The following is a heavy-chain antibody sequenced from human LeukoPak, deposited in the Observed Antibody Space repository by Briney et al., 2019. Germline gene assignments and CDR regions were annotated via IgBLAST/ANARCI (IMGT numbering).Heavy chain of an antibody. CDR1: GFTFSSYA. V-gene: IGHV3-23*01. CDR2: ISGSGGGT. J-gene: IGHJ4*02. CDR3: AKVSANYYGSGSLHFDY. D-gene: IGHD3-10*01. Sequence: GGSLRLSCAASGFTFSSYAMSWVRQAPGKGLEWVSAISGSGGGTYYADSVKGRFTISRDNSKNTLYLQMNSLRAEDTAVYYCAKVSANYYGSGSLHFDYWGQGTLVTVSS.